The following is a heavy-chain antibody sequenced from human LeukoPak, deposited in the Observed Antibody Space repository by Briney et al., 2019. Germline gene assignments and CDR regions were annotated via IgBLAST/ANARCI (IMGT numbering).Heavy chain of an antibody. V-gene: IGHV4-34*01. CDR3: ARGRSWFGELRFDY. CDR1: GGSFSGCY. CDR2: INHSGST. D-gene: IGHD3-10*01. J-gene: IGHJ4*02. Sequence: PSETLSLTCAVYGGSFSGCYWSWIRQPPGKGLEWIGEINHSGSTNYNPSLKSRVTISVDTSKNQFSLKLSSVTAADTAVYYCARGRSWFGELRFDYWGQGTLVTVSS.